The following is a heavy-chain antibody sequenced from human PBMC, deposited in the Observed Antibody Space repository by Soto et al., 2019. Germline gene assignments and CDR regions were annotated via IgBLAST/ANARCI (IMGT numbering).Heavy chain of an antibody. CDR3: ARLLVGASDSLFDY. J-gene: IGHJ4*02. Sequence: SETLSLTCTVSGGSISSSSYYWGWIRQPPGKGLEWIGGIYYSGSTYYNPSLKSRVTISVDTSKNQFSLKLSSVTAADTAVYYCARLLVGASDSLFDYWGQGTLVTVSS. CDR1: GGSISSSSYY. D-gene: IGHD1-26*01. CDR2: IYYSGST. V-gene: IGHV4-39*01.